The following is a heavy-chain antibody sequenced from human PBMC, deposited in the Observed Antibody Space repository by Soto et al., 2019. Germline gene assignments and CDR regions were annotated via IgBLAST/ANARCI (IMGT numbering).Heavy chain of an antibody. D-gene: IGHD2-8*01. V-gene: IGHV3-23*01. CDR3: GRDTNGKHMGAFEM. CDR1: GFTFFNYA. J-gene: IGHJ3*02. CDR2: IGGTGAPT. Sequence: EVQLLESGGGLEQPGGSLTISCAASGFTFFNYAMTWVRQAPGKGLEWVSSIGGTGAPTKYADSVKDRFIISRDNSKNTVYLQVSSLRPEDTAVYYCGRDTNGKHMGAFEMWGQGTVVTVSS.